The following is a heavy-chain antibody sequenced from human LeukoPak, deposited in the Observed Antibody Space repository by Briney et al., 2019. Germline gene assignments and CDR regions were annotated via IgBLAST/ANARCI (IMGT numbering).Heavy chain of an antibody. V-gene: IGHV1-69*06. J-gene: IGHJ6*04. CDR2: IIPIFGTA. CDR1: GGTFSIYA. Sequence: SVTVSYKASGGTFSIYAISWVRQAPGQGLEWMGGIIPIFGTANYAQKFQGRVTITADKSTSTAYMELSSLRSEDTAVYYCARRSGGGYCSGGSCYSYYYYGMDVWGKGTTVTVSS. CDR3: ARRSGGGYCSGGSCYSYYYYGMDV. D-gene: IGHD2-15*01.